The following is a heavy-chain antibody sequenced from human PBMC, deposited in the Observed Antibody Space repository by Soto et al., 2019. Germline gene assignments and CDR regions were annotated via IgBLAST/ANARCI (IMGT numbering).Heavy chain of an antibody. CDR1: GGSISSSNW. CDR3: AREDRITGTTYYFDY. CDR2: IYHSGST. J-gene: IGHJ4*02. D-gene: IGHD1-20*01. Sequence: TLSLTCAVSGGSISSSNWWSWVRQPPGKGLEWIGEIYHSGSTNYNPSLKSRVTISVDKSKNQFSLKLSSVTAADTAVYYCAREDRITGTTYYFDYWGQGTLVTVSS. V-gene: IGHV4-4*02.